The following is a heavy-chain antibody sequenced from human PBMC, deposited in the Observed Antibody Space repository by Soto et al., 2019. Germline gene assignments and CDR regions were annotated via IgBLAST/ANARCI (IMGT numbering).Heavy chain of an antibody. D-gene: IGHD3-22*01. CDR2: ISGGGSI. V-gene: IGHV3-23*01. Sequence: EVQLLESGGRLIQPGGSLRLACAASGFSFKDYAMSWVRQAPGKVLEWVSVISGGGSIYYSDSVKGRFTVSRDTSKNILYLQMDSLRAEDSALYYCARDSSRKIVVVLAGVFDVWGQGTMVTVSS. J-gene: IGHJ3*01. CDR3: ARDSSRKIVVVLAGVFDV. CDR1: GFSFKDYA.